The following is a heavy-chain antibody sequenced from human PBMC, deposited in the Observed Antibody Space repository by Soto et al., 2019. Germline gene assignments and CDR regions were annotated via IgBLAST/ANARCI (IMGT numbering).Heavy chain of an antibody. J-gene: IGHJ4*02. CDR2: ITVYNGNT. Sequence: GASVKVSCKASGYTFTNYGVSLVRQAPGQGLEWMGWITVYNGNTHYAQNLQGRVTMTTDTTTSTAHMELWSLGSDDTAVYYCARSYSYGSYWYFDYWGQGALVTVSS. D-gene: IGHD5-18*01. CDR1: GYTFTNYG. V-gene: IGHV1-18*04. CDR3: ARSYSYGSYWYFDY.